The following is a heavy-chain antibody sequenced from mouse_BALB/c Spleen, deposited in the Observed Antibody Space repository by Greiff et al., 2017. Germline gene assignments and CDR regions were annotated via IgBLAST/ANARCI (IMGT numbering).Heavy chain of an antibody. Sequence: VKLQESGAELAKPGASVKMSCKASGYTFTSYWMHWVKQRPGQGLEWIGYINPSTGYTEYNQKFKDKATLTADKSSSTAYMQLSSLTSEDSAVYYCARSLTTAPYYAMDYWGQGTSVTVSS. J-gene: IGHJ4*01. V-gene: IGHV1-7*01. CDR3: ARSLTTAPYYAMDY. CDR2: INPSTGYT. CDR1: GYTFTSYW. D-gene: IGHD1-2*01.